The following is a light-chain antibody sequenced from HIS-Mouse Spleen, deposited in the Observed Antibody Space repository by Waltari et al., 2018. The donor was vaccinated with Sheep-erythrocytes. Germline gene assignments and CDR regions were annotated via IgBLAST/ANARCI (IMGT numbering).Light chain of an antibody. CDR2: GNS. CDR1: SSNIRQCYD. Sequence: QSALTQPPSVSGAPGQRVTISCTGSSSNIRQCYDVHWYQQLPGTAPKLLIYGNSNRPSGVPDRFSGSKSGTSASLAITGLQAEDEADYYCQSYDSSLSGVVFGGGTKLTVL. J-gene: IGLJ2*01. V-gene: IGLV1-40*01. CDR3: QSYDSSLSGVV.